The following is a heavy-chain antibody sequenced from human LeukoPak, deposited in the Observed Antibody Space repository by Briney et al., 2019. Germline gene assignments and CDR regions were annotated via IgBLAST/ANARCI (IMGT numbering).Heavy chain of an antibody. Sequence: GGSLRLSCEASGFTFSSYSMNWVRQAPGKGLEWVSFISGRSTTIYYADSVKGRFTISRDNAKNSLYLQMNSLRAEDTAVYYCARDRVLDYYNSSGYDYWGQGTLVTVSS. V-gene: IGHV3-48*04. CDR3: ARDRVLDYYNSSGYDY. CDR2: ISGRSTTI. J-gene: IGHJ4*02. D-gene: IGHD3-22*01. CDR1: GFTFSSYS.